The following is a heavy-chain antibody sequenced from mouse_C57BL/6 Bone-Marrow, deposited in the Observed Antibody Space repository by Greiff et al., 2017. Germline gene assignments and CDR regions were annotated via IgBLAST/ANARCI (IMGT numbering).Heavy chain of an antibody. Sequence: QVQLQQSGAELARPGASVKLSCKASGYTFTSYGISWVKQRTGQGLEWIGEIYPRSGNTYYNEKFKGKATLTADKSSSTAYMELRSLTSEDSAVYFCAGGMVTTRYFDVWGTGTTVTVSS. D-gene: IGHD2-2*01. CDR2: IYPRSGNT. V-gene: IGHV1-81*01. J-gene: IGHJ1*03. CDR1: GYTFTSYG. CDR3: AGGMVTTRYFDV.